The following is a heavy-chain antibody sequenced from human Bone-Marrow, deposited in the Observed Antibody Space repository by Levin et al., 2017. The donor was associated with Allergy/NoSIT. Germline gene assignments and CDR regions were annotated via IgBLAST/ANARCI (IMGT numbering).Heavy chain of an antibody. Sequence: SVKVSCKASGGTFSSHGIAWVRQAPGQGLEWMGGIIPIFGPPNYAQKFQGRVTISADESTNTAYIELSSLRSDDTAVFYCARLTGDCSGGACLSRYFYYYMDVWGKGTTVTVSS. J-gene: IGHJ6*03. CDR2: IIPIFGPP. CDR3: ARLTGDCSGGACLSRYFYYYMDV. D-gene: IGHD2-15*01. CDR1: GGTFSSHG. V-gene: IGHV1-69*13.